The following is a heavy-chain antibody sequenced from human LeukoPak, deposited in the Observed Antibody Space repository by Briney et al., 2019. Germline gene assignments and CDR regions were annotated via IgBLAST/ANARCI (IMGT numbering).Heavy chain of an antibody. J-gene: IGHJ4*02. V-gene: IGHV3-21*04. CDR1: GLIFSDYS. CDR2: INPLASSI. Sequence: GGSLRLSCEASGLIFSDYSVNWIRQAPGKGLEWVSSINPLASSIYYADSVKGRFTISRDNAKNSVYLQMNNLGAEDTAVYYCARDRLGDYDHSGYYDKWGQGTLVTVSS. D-gene: IGHD3-22*01. CDR3: ARDRLGDYDHSGYYDK.